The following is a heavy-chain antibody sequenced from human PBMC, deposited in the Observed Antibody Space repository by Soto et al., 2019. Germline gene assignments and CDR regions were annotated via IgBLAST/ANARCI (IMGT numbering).Heavy chain of an antibody. Sequence: TLSLTCTVSGGSISSGDYYWSWIRQPPGKGLEWIGYIYYSGSTYYNPSLKSRVTISVDTSKNQFSLKLSSVTAADTAVYYCARIVSRITIFGVVIPQNWFDPWGQGTLVTVSS. CDR1: GGSISSGDYY. V-gene: IGHV4-30-4*01. D-gene: IGHD3-3*01. CDR2: IYYSGST. J-gene: IGHJ5*02. CDR3: ARIVSRITIFGVVIPQNWFDP.